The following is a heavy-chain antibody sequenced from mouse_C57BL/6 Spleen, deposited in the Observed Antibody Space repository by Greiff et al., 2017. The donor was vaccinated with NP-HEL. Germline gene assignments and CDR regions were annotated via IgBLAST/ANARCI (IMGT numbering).Heavy chain of an antibody. Sequence: VKLMEPGAELVKPGASVKMSCKTSGYTFTSYWITWVKQRPGQGLEWIGDIYPGSGSTNYNEKFKSKATLTVDTSSSTAYMQLSSLTSEDSAVYYCARGRGNYFDYWGQGTTLTVSS. CDR3: ARGRGNYFDY. CDR2: IYPGSGST. J-gene: IGHJ2*01. V-gene: IGHV1-55*01. CDR1: GYTFTSYW.